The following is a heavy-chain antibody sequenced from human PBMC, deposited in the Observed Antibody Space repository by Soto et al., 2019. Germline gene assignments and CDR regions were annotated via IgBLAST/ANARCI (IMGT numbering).Heavy chain of an antibody. V-gene: IGHV4-34*01. CDR1: GGSFSGYY. D-gene: IGHD3-3*01. Sequence: QVQLQQWGAGLLKPSETLSLTCAVYGGSFSGYYWSWIRQPPGKGLEWIGEINHSGSTNYNPSLKSRVTISVDTSKNQFSLKLSSVTAADTAVYYCARVPIPIFGVVTKNWFDPWGQGTLVTSPQ. CDR2: INHSGST. J-gene: IGHJ5*02. CDR3: ARVPIPIFGVVTKNWFDP.